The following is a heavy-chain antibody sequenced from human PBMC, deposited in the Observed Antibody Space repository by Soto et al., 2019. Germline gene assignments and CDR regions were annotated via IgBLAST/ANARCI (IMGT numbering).Heavy chain of an antibody. V-gene: IGHV1-18*01. CDR3: ARDRIAAAGIYYYYYGMDV. CDR1: GGTFSNYA. J-gene: IGHJ6*02. Sequence: ASVKVSCKASGGTFSNYAISWVRQAPGQGLEWMGWISAYNGNTNYAQKLQGRVTMTTDTYTSTAYMELRSLRSDDTAVYYCARDRIAAAGIYYYYYGMDVWGQGTTVTVSS. CDR2: ISAYNGNT. D-gene: IGHD6-13*01.